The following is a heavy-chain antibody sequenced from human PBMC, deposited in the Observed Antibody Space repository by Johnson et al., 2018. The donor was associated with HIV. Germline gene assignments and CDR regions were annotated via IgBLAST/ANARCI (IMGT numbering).Heavy chain of an antibody. Sequence: QVQLVESGGGVVQPGRSLRLSCAASGFTFSSYAMHWVRQAPGKGLEWVAVISYDGSNKYYAYSVKGRFTISRDNSKNTLYLQMNSLRAEDTAVYYCARDYDYVWGSPDAFDIWGQGTMVTVSS. V-gene: IGHV3-30-3*01. D-gene: IGHD3-16*01. CDR3: ARDYDYVWGSPDAFDI. CDR1: GFTFSSYA. CDR2: ISYDGSNK. J-gene: IGHJ3*02.